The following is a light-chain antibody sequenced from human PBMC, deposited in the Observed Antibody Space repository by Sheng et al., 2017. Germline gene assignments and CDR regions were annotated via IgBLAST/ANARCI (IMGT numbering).Light chain of an antibody. V-gene: IGKV3-20*01. CDR1: QSVSSN. J-gene: IGKJ1*01. Sequence: ETVMTQSPATLSVSPGERATLSCRASQSVSSNLAWYQQRPGQAPRLLIYGASTRATGIPDRFNGSGSGTDFTLTISRLEPEDFAVYYCQQYGSSPPWTFGQGTRV. CDR3: QQYGSSPPWT. CDR2: GAS.